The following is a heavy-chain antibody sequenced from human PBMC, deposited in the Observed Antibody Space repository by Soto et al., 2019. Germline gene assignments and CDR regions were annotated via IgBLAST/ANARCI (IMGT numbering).Heavy chain of an antibody. CDR2: IVAGSDNT. CDR3: AATLISAIGTGHYYGMDV. D-gene: IGHD6-13*01. Sequence: AASVKVSCKASGFTFTRSAVQWVRQARGQRLEWIGWIVAGSDNTNYAQKFQERVTITRDMSTSTAYMELSSLRSEDTAVYYCAATLISAIGTGHYYGMDVWGQGTTGTVS. CDR1: GFTFTRSA. J-gene: IGHJ6*02. V-gene: IGHV1-58*01.